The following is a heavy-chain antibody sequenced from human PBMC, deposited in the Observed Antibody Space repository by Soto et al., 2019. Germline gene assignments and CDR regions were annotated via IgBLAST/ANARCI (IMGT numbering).Heavy chain of an antibody. D-gene: IGHD5-12*01. CDR2: ISGSGGST. J-gene: IGHJ4*02. V-gene: IGHV3-23*01. Sequence: PGGSLRLSCAASGFTFSSYAMSWVRQAPGKGLEWVSAISGSGGSTYYADSVKGRFTISRDNSKNTLYLQMNSLRXXDTAVYYCAKWGRRDGYNWGQGTLVTVSS. CDR1: GFTFSSYA. CDR3: AKWGRRDGYN.